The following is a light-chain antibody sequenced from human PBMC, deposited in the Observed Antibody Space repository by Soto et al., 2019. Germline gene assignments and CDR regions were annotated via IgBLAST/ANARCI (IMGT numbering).Light chain of an antibody. Sequence: IVMTQSPFSLPVTPGEPASISCRSSQSLLNSKGYNFLDWYLQKPGQSPQLLIYMASTRASGVPDRISGSGSGTDFTLKISRVEGEDVGVYYCMQALRPPFTFGQGTRLEIK. CDR3: MQALRPPFT. CDR2: MAS. V-gene: IGKV2-28*01. J-gene: IGKJ5*01. CDR1: QSLLNSKGYNF.